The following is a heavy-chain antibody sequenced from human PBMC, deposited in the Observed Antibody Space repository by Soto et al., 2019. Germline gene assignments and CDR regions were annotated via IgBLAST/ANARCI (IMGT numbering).Heavy chain of an antibody. CDR3: ARVSGNYYYDSSGYHAFDM. CDR1: GYTFTSYY. CDR2: INPSGGST. Sequence: ASVKVSCKASGYTFTSYYMHWVRQAPGQGLEWMGIINPSGGSTSYAQKFQGRVTMTRDTSTSTVYMELSSLRSEDTAVYYCARVSGNYYYDSSGYHAFDMWGQGAMVTVSS. D-gene: IGHD3-22*01. V-gene: IGHV1-46*01. J-gene: IGHJ3*02.